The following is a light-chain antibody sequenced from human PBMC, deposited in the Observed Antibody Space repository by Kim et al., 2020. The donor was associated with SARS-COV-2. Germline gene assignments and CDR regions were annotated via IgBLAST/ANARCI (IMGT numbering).Light chain of an antibody. Sequence: APGRRATLSCRARQTLDRNFLALYQQVPGLPPRLLIYDVSIRATGVPDRFSGSASGTDFTLTIDRLQPEDFAVYFCHQYAKSPKTFRQGTKLEI. CDR3: HQYAKSPKT. CDR2: DVS. J-gene: IGKJ2*01. V-gene: IGKV3-20*01. CDR1: QTLDRNF.